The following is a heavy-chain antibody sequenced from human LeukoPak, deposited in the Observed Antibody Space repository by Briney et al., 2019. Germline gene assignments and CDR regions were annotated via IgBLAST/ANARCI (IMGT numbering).Heavy chain of an antibody. J-gene: IGHJ6*02. CDR1: GGTFSYYA. V-gene: IGHV1-69*04. CDR3: AREVGRRYCSSTSCHPSDYYYYGMDV. Sequence: SVKVSCKASGGTFSYYAISWVRPDPGQGLEWMGRIIPILGITNYAQKFQGRVTITADKSTSTAYMELSSLRSEDTAVYYCAREVGRRYCSSTSCHPSDYYYYGMDVWGQGTTVTVSS. D-gene: IGHD2-2*01. CDR2: IIPILGIT.